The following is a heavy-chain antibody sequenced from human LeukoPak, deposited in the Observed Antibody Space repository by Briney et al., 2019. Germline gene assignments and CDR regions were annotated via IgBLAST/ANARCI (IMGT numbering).Heavy chain of an antibody. CDR1: GFTFSSYA. D-gene: IGHD6-19*01. CDR3: AKGIMSGWSFDY. V-gene: IGHV3-23*01. Sequence: GGSLRLSCAASGFTFSSYAMSWVRQAPGKGLEWVLAISGSGGSTYYADSVKGRFTISRDNSKNTLYLQMNSLRAEDTAVYYCAKGIMSGWSFDYWGQGTLVTVSS. CDR2: ISGSGGST. J-gene: IGHJ4*02.